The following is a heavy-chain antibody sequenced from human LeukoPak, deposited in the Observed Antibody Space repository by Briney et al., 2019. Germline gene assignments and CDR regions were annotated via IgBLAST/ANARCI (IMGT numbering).Heavy chain of an antibody. CDR3: TSPIGGHAMDV. J-gene: IGHJ6*02. CDR2: IDPSDSNT. V-gene: IGHV5-51*01. Sequence: GESLTVTCKCSRYSYSRYWIRWVRQLPGKGLEWMGIIDPSDSNTRYSPSFQGLVTISADKSIDTAYLQESSLKDSDTAMYYCTSPIGGHAMDVWGQGTTVTVSS. CDR1: RYSYSRYW. D-gene: IGHD3-10*01.